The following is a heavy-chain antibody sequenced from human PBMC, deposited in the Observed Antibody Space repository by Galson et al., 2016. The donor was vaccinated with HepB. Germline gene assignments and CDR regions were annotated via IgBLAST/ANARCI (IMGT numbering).Heavy chain of an antibody. J-gene: IGHJ5*02. D-gene: IGHD4-11*01. CDR2: IKNDGSFT. CDR1: GFTFSTYW. Sequence: SLRLSCAGSGFTFSTYWMHWVRQAPGKGLVWVARIKNDGSFTTYADSVKGRFTVSRDNAKNTLYLAMNSLRVEDTAVYYCSRSDYFDPWGQGTLVTVPS. V-gene: IGHV3-74*01. CDR3: SRSDYFDP.